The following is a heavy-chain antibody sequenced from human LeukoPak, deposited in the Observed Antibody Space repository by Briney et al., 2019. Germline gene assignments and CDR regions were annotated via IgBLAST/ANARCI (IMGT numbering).Heavy chain of an antibody. J-gene: IGHJ3*02. V-gene: IGHV3-30-3*01. CDR2: ISYDGSNK. Sequence: GRSLRLSCAASGFTFSSYAMHWVRQAPGKGLEWVAVISYDGSNKYYADSVKGRFTISRDNSKNTLYLQMNSLRAEDTAVYYCARAPLYGSGSYFAYAEGAFDIWGQGTMVTVSS. D-gene: IGHD3-10*01. CDR1: GFTFSSYA. CDR3: ARAPLYGSGSYFAYAEGAFDI.